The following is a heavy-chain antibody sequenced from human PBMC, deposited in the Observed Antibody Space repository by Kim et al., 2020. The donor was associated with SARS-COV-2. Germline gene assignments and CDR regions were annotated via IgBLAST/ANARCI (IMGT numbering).Heavy chain of an antibody. CDR2: INPSGGNT. CDR1: GYTFTSYY. V-gene: IGHV1-46*01. D-gene: IGHD3-10*01. Sequence: ASVKVSCKASGYTFTSYYMHWVRQAPGQGLEWMGIINPSGGNTSYAQKFQGRVTMTRDTSTSTVYMELSSLRSEDTAVYYCARDSEDGSGSYCLDYWGQGTLVTVSS. CDR3: ARDSEDGSGSYCLDY. J-gene: IGHJ4*02.